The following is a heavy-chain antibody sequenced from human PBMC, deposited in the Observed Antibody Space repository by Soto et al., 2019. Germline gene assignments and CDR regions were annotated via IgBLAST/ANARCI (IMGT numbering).Heavy chain of an antibody. CDR3: ARTALGWFDP. CDR2: IFYSGRSGST. V-gene: IGHV4-59*01. D-gene: IGHD2-21*02. J-gene: IGHJ5*02. CDR1: GGSISSYY. Sequence: PSETLSLTCSVSGGSISSYYWSWIRQPPGKGLEWIGYIFYSGRSGSTNYNPSLKSRVTISVDTYKNQFSLKLSSVTAADTAVYYCARTALGWFDPWGQGTLVTVSS.